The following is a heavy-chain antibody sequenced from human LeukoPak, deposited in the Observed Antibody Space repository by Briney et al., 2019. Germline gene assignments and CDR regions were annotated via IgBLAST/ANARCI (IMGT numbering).Heavy chain of an antibody. CDR1: GYTFTSYD. CDR3: AMRGSRSYSY. CDR2: MNPNSGNT. V-gene: IGHV1-8*01. Sequence: ASVKVSCKASGYTFTSYDINWVRQATGQGLEWMGWMNPNSGNTDYAQKFQGRVTMTRNTSISTAYMELSSLRSEDTAVYYCAMRGSRSYSYWGQGTLVTVSS. D-gene: IGHD1-26*01. J-gene: IGHJ4*02.